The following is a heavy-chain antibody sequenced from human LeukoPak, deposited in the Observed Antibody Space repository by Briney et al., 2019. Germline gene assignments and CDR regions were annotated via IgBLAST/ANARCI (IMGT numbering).Heavy chain of an antibody. Sequence: ASVKVSCKASGYTFTNFDINWVRQVTGQGLEWMGGFDPEDGETIYAQKFQGRVTMTEDTSTDTAYMELSSLRSEDTAVYYCATDLSGGNSGWFDPWGQGTLVTVSS. CDR2: FDPEDGET. J-gene: IGHJ5*02. CDR1: GYTFTNFD. D-gene: IGHD4-23*01. V-gene: IGHV1-24*01. CDR3: ATDLSGGNSGWFDP.